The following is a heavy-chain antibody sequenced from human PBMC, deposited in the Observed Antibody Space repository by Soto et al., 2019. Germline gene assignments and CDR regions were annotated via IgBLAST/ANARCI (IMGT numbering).Heavy chain of an antibody. D-gene: IGHD2-15*01. CDR1: GGTFSSNT. J-gene: IGHJ1*01. CDR3: ARMHCSGGSCYSAADFQH. CDR2: IIPILGIA. V-gene: IGHV1-69*02. Sequence: SVKVTCKASGGTFSSNTISWVRQAPGQRLEWMGRIIPILGIANYAQKFQGRVTITADKSTSTAYMELSSLRSEDTAVYYCARMHCSGGSCYSAADFQHWGQGTLVTVSS.